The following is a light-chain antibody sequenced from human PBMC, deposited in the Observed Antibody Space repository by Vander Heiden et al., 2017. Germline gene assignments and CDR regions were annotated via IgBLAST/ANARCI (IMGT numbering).Light chain of an antibody. Sequence: QSALTLPAYVSGSPGQSITISCTGTSSDMGSYNLVSSYQQHPGKAAELMIYEVSKRTSGVSNRFSGAKSGNTASLTISGLQAEDEADYYCCSYAGSSTLVFGGGTKLTVL. CDR1: SSDMGSYNL. CDR3: CSYAGSSTLV. V-gene: IGLV2-23*02. J-gene: IGLJ2*01. CDR2: EVS.